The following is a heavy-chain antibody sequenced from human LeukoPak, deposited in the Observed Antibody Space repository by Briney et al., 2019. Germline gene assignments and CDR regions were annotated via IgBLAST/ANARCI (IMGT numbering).Heavy chain of an antibody. Sequence: SGTLSLTCAVSRGSISSNNWWSWVRQPPGKRLEWIAEIYHSGSTNYNPSLKSRVTISVDTSKNQLSLKLSSVTAADTAVYYCAREPGFDSSGYLNWFDPWGQGTLVTVSS. V-gene: IGHV4-4*02. J-gene: IGHJ5*02. CDR3: AREPGFDSSGYLNWFDP. CDR2: IYHSGST. CDR1: RGSISSNNW. D-gene: IGHD3-22*01.